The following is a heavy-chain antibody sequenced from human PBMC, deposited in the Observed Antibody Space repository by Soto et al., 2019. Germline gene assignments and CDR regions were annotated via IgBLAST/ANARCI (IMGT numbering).Heavy chain of an antibody. Sequence: GGSLRLSCAASGFTFSGYWMTWVRQAPGKGLEWVADIKKDGTEKYYVDSVKGRFTISRDTDKKSVYLQMNGLTVEDTAVYRCARGPSYSDYSNDWFFDSWGQGALVTVSS. CDR3: ARGPSYSDYSNDWFFDS. D-gene: IGHD3-9*01. CDR2: IKKDGTEK. CDR1: GFTFSGYW. J-gene: IGHJ4*02. V-gene: IGHV3-7*03.